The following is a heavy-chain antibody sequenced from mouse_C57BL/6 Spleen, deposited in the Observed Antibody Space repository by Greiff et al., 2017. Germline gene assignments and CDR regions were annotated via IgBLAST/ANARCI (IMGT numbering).Heavy chain of an antibody. V-gene: IGHV1-66*01. CDR2: IYPGSGNT. J-gene: IGHJ4*01. Sequence: VKLMESGPELVKPGASVKISCKASGYSFTSYYIHWVKQRPGQGLEWIGWIYPGSGNTKYNEKFKGKATLTADTSSSTAYMQLSSLTSEDSAVYYCARSADSYYPYYAMDYWGQGTSVTVSS. CDR1: GYSFTSYY. D-gene: IGHD2-12*01. CDR3: ARSADSYYPYYAMDY.